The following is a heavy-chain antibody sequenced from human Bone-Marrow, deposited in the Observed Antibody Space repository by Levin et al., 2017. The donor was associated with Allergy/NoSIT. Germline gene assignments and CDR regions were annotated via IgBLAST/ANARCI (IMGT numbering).Heavy chain of an antibody. J-gene: IGHJ4*02. CDR1: GFSLSTGGVG. D-gene: IGHD6-13*01. Sequence: SGPTLVKPTETRTLTCTFSGFSLSTGGVGVGWIRQSPGKALEWLAFAYWDDDNRYTPSLRNRLTVTKDTSTNQVVLKMTNMDPVDTATYYCAHRLDGYGTSWDVGSFNYWGQGTPVTVSS. CDR2: AYWDDDN. V-gene: IGHV2-5*02. CDR3: AHRLDGYGTSWDVGSFNY.